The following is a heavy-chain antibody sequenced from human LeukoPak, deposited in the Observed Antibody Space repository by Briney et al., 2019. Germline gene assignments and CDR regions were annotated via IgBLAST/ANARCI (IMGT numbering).Heavy chain of an antibody. D-gene: IGHD3-22*01. Sequence: PGGSLRLSCAASGFTFSDYYMSWIRQAPGKGLEWVSYISSSGSTIYYADSVKGRFAISRDNAKNSLYLQMNSLRAEDTAVYYCARGGFVYYDSSGYGSFLDYWGQGTLVTVSS. V-gene: IGHV3-11*01. CDR2: ISSSGSTI. J-gene: IGHJ4*02. CDR1: GFTFSDYY. CDR3: ARGGFVYYDSSGYGSFLDY.